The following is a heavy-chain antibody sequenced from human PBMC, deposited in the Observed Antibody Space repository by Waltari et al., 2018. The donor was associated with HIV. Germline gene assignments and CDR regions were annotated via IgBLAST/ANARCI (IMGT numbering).Heavy chain of an antibody. CDR2: IKQDGSEK. J-gene: IGHJ4*02. D-gene: IGHD6-13*01. CDR3: ARDSSSGEY. Sequence: EVQLVESGGGLVQPGGSLRLSCAASGFTFISYWMGWVRQAPGKGLEWVANIKQDGSEKYYVDSVKGRFTISRDNAKNSLYLQMNSLRAEDTAVYYCARDSSSGEYWGQGTLVTVSS. V-gene: IGHV3-7*01. CDR1: GFTFISYW.